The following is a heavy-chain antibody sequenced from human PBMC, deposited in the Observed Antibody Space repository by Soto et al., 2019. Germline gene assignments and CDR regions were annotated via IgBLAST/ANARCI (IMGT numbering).Heavy chain of an antibody. CDR3: ARTPIAVAGTVGYFDY. D-gene: IGHD6-19*01. Sequence: QVQLVQSGAEVKKPGSSVKVSCKASGGTFSSYAISWVRQAPGQGLEWMGGIIPIFGTANYAQKFQGRVTITADKSTSKAYVELSSLRSEGTAVYYCARTPIAVAGTVGYFDYWGQGTLVPVSS. V-gene: IGHV1-69*06. CDR1: GGTFSSYA. J-gene: IGHJ4*02. CDR2: IIPIFGTA.